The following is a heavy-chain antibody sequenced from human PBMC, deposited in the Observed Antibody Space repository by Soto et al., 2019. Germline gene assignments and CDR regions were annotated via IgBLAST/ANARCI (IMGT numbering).Heavy chain of an antibody. CDR3: AADPLRYFDWLLYGNYYGMDV. D-gene: IGHD3-9*01. CDR1: GFTFTSSA. V-gene: IGHV1-58*01. J-gene: IGHJ6*02. CDR2: IVVGSGNT. Sequence: GASVKVSCKASGFTFTSSAVQWVRQARGQRLEWIGWIVVGSGNTSYAQKFQERVTITRDMSTSTAYMELSSLRSEDTAVYYCAADPLRYFDWLLYGNYYGMDVWGQGTTVTVSS.